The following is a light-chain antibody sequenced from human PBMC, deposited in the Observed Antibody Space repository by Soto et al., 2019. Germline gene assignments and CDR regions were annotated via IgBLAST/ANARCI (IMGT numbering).Light chain of an antibody. CDR2: GAS. Sequence: DIVLTQSPVTLSLSPGDRATLSCRASQTVNIRYLAWYQQRPGQAPRLLIYGASNRATAIPGRFSGSGSGTDFTLTISSLEPEDFAVYYCQQRSNWPPRGTFGQGTKVEIK. CDR3: QQRSNWPPRGT. J-gene: IGKJ1*01. CDR1: QTVNIRY. V-gene: IGKV3-11*01.